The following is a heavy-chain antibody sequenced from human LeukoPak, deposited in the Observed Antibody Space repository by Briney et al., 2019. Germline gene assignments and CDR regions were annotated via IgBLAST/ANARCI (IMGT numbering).Heavy chain of an antibody. D-gene: IGHD5-18*01. CDR3: ARSYNYGPLFDY. Sequence: GASVKVSCKASGYTFTDYYTHWVRQAPGQGLEWMGWINPNSGGTSYAQKFQGRVTMTRDTSTSTVYMELSSLRSEDTAVYYCARSYNYGPLFDYWGQGTLVTVSS. CDR1: GYTFTDYY. J-gene: IGHJ4*02. V-gene: IGHV1-2*02. CDR2: INPNSGGT.